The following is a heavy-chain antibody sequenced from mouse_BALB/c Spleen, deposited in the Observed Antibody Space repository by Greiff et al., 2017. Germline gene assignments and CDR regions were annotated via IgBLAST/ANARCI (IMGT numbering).Heavy chain of an antibody. CDR3: TRTPYGYDGAWFAY. V-gene: IGHV1S22*01. D-gene: IGHD2-2*01. CDR2: IYPGSGST. Sequence: LKQPGSELVRPGASVKLSCKASGYTFTSYWMHWVKQRPGQGLEWIGNIYPGSGSTNYDEKFKSKATLTVDTSSSTAYMQLSSLTSEDSAVYYCTRTPYGYDGAWFAYWGQGTLVTVSA. J-gene: IGHJ3*01. CDR1: GYTFTSYW.